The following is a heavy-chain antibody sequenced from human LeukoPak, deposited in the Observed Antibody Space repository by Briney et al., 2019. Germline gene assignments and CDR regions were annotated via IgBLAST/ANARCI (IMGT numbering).Heavy chain of an antibody. CDR3: ARQRYYYDSSGPYFDY. J-gene: IGHJ4*02. Sequence: GRSLRLSCAPSGFTFSNHGMHSVRQAPGKGLEWVAVIWYDGSNKYYADSVKGRFTISRDNSKNTLYLQMNSLRGEDTAVYYCARQRYYYDSSGPYFDYWGQGTLVTVSS. D-gene: IGHD3-22*01. V-gene: IGHV3-33*01. CDR2: IWYDGSNK. CDR1: GFTFSNHG.